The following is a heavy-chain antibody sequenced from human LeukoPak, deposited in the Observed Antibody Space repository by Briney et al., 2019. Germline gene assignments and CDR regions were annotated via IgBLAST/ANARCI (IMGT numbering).Heavy chain of an antibody. CDR3: TKDDSSSWYDYFFDY. Sequence: GGSLRLSCATSGFAFSSSSMSWVRQAPGKGLEWVSTISGAGGSSWYAESVKGRFTISRDNSMNSVSLQMSSLRVVDTAIYYCTKDDSSSWYDYFFDYWGQGTLVTVSS. D-gene: IGHD3-22*01. J-gene: IGHJ4*02. V-gene: IGHV3-23*01. CDR1: GFAFSSSS. CDR2: ISGAGGSS.